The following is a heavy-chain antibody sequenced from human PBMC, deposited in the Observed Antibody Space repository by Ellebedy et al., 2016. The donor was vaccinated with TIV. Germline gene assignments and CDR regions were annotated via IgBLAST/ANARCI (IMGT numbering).Heavy chain of an antibody. CDR1: GFTFSSYS. Sequence: GESLKISXVASGFTFSSYSMHWVRQAPGKGLEWVSSISTTSTYMYYTDSVKGRFTISRDNAKNSLYLQMNSLRAGDAAVYYCAREAIPGYYGMDVWGQGTTVTVSS. CDR3: AREAIPGYYGMDV. D-gene: IGHD3-10*01. V-gene: IGHV3-21*04. J-gene: IGHJ6*02. CDR2: ISTTSTYM.